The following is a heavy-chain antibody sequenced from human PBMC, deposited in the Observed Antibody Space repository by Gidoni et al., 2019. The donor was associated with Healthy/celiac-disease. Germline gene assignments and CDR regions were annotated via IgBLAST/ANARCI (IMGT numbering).Heavy chain of an antibody. CDR2: IYSSGIT. CDR3: ARVVATTKGPTDY. D-gene: IGHD5-12*01. Sequence: QVQLQESGPGLVKPSQTMSLNCTVSGGSIRSGGYYWSWIRQHPGKCLEWIGYIYSSGITYYDPSLKSRVTISVDTSKNQFSLKLSSVTAADTAVYYCARVVATTKGPTDYWGQGTLVTVSS. V-gene: IGHV4-31*03. J-gene: IGHJ4*02. CDR1: GGSIRSGGYY.